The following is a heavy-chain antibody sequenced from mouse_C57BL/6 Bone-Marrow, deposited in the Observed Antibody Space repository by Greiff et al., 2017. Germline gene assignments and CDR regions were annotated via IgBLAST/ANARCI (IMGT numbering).Heavy chain of an antibody. V-gene: IGHV7-3*01. J-gene: IGHJ2*01. CDR2: IRNKANGYTT. D-gene: IGHD1-1*01. CDR3: ARPHDGSSYFDY. CDR1: GFTFTDYY. Sequence: EVQLVESGGGLVQPGGSLSLSCAASGFTFTDYYMSWVRQPPGKALEWLGFIRNKANGYTTEYSASVKGRFTISRDNSQSILYLQMNALRAEDSATYYCARPHDGSSYFDYWGQGTTLTVSS.